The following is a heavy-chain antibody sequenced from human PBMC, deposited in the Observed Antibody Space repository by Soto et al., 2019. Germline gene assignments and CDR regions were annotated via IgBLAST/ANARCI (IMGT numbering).Heavy chain of an antibody. CDR2: IYYSGST. CDR1: GGSGGSFSGYY. CDR3: ARHGGSGVDY. J-gene: IGHJ4*02. Sequence: LETLSLTCAVYGGSGGSFSGYYWSWIRQPPGKGLEWIGSIYYSGSTYYNPSPKSRVTISVDASKNQFSLKLSSVTAADTAVYYCARHGGSGVDYWGQGTLVTVSS. V-gene: IGHV4-39*01. D-gene: IGHD6-19*01.